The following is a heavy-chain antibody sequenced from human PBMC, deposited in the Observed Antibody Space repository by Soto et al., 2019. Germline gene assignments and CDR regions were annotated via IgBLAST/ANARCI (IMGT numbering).Heavy chain of an antibody. D-gene: IGHD6-19*01. CDR2: IDPSDSYT. J-gene: IGHJ6*02. CDR3: ARPEKQWLDMDV. Sequence: GESLKISCKGSGYSFTSYWISWVRQMPGKGLEWMGRIDPSDSYTNYSPSFQGHVTISADKSISTAYLQWSSLKASDTAMYYCARPEKQWLDMDVWGQGTTVTVSS. V-gene: IGHV5-10-1*01. CDR1: GYSFTSYW.